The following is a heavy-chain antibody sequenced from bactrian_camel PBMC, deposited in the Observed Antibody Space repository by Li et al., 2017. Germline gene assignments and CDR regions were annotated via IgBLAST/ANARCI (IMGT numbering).Heavy chain of an antibody. Sequence: HVQLVESGGGSVQAGGSLRLSCAASGYTYNRNCMAWFRQASGKEREGVATITTGLRDPWYADSVKGRFTISRDNAKNTVYLQMSSLKPEDTAVYYCVIRPSGTDLKIDYWGQGTQVTVS. CDR3: VIRPSGTDLKIDY. CDR2: ITTGLRDP. J-gene: IGHJ4*01. V-gene: IGHV3S26*01. CDR1: GYTYNRNC.